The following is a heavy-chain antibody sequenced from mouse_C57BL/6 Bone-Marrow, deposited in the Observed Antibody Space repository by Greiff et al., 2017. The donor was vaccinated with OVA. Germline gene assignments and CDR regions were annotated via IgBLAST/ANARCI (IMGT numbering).Heavy chain of an antibody. CDR2: LDPEDGET. Sequence: VQLQQSGAELARPGASVKLSCKASGYTFTSYGISWVKQRTGQGLEWIGRLDPEDGETKYAPKFQGKATITADTSSNTAYLQLSSLTSEDTAVYYWAEGPYYCDYWGQGTTLTVSS. CDR1: GYTFTSYG. D-gene: IGHD3-3*01. CDR3: AEGPYYCDY. J-gene: IGHJ2*01. V-gene: IGHV14-2*01.